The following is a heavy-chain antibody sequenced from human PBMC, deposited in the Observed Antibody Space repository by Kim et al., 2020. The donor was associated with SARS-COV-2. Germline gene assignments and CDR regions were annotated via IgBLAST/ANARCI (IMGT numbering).Heavy chain of an antibody. V-gene: IGHV1-8*01. Sequence: ASVKVSCKASGYTFTSYDINWVRQATGQGLEWMGWMNPNSGNTGYAQKFQGRVTMTRNTSISTAYMELSSLRSEDTAVYYCAHWGKDSGADYYYYYGMDVWGQGTTVTVSS. D-gene: IGHD3-16*01. CDR3: AHWGKDSGADYYYYYGMDV. J-gene: IGHJ6*02. CDR2: MNPNSGNT. CDR1: GYTFTSYD.